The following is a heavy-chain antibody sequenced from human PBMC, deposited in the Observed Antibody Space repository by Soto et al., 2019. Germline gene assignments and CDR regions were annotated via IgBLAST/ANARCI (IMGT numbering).Heavy chain of an antibody. V-gene: IGHV4-31*03. J-gene: IGHJ4*02. CDR2: IYYSGST. Sequence: QVQLQESGPGLVKPSQTLSLTCTVSGGSISSGNYYWSWIRQHPGKGLEWIGYIYYSGSTYYNPSLKSRVTISVDTSKNQFSLKLSSVTAADTAVYYCAGEGGIVGATAPDYWGQGTLVTVSS. D-gene: IGHD1-26*01. CDR1: GGSISSGNYY. CDR3: AGEGGIVGATAPDY.